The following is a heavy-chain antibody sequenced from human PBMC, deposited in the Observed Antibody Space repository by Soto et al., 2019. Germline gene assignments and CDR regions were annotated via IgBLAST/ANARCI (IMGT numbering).Heavy chain of an antibody. Sequence: AETLSLTCTVSGDSIISSDFYWGWVRQPPGKGLEWIGSIFYLGSSYYNPSLKSRVTMSVDTSKNQFSLRLRSVTAADTALYFCARHSLAVRKNNWFDPWGQGIMVTVSS. J-gene: IGHJ5*02. CDR2: IFYLGSS. D-gene: IGHD6-19*01. V-gene: IGHV4-39*01. CDR3: ARHSLAVRKNNWFDP. CDR1: GDSIISSDFY.